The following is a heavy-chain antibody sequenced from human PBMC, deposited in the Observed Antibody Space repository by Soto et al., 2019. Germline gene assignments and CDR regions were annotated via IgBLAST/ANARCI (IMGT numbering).Heavy chain of an antibody. V-gene: IGHV1-69*01. CDR1: GGTFSSYA. Sequence: QVQLVQSGAEVKKPGSSVKVSCKASGGTFSSYAISWVRQAPGQGLEWMGGIIPIFGTANYAKKFQGRVTITADESTSTAYMELSSLRSEDTAVYYCARVRMVATPGYYYYGMDVWGQGTTVTVSS. J-gene: IGHJ6*02. CDR2: IIPIFGTA. CDR3: ARVRMVATPGYYYYGMDV. D-gene: IGHD5-12*01.